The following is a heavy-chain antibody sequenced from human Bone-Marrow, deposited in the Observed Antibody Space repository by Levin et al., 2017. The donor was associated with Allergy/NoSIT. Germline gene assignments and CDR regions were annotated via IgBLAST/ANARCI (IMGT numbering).Heavy chain of an antibody. CDR3: ASTDVEYRRYYYYMDV. J-gene: IGHJ6*03. CDR1: GYSFTSYW. D-gene: IGHD4-11*01. CDR2: IDPSDSYT. V-gene: IGHV5-10-1*01. Sequence: CKGSGYSFTSYWISWVRQMPGKGLEWMGRIDPSDSYTNYSPSFQGHVTISADKSISTAYLQWSSLKASDTAMYYCASTDVEYRRYYYYMDVWGKGTTVTVSS.